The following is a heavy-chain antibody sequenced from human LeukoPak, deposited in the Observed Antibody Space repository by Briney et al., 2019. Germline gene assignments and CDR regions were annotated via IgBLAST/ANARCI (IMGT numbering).Heavy chain of an antibody. J-gene: IGHJ3*02. CDR2: IIPIFGTA. CDR3: ARSRRIQLWSDALDI. CDR1: GGTFSSYA. D-gene: IGHD5-18*01. Sequence: SVKVSCKASGGTFSSYAISWVRQAPGQGLEWMGGIIPIFGTANYAQKFQGRVTITTDESTSTAYMELSSLRSEDTAVYYCARSRRIQLWSDALDIWGQGAMVTVSS. V-gene: IGHV1-69*05.